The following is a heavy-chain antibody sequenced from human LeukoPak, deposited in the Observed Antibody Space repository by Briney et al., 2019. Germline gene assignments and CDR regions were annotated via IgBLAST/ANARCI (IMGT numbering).Heavy chain of an antibody. V-gene: IGHV3-21*04. J-gene: IGHJ4*02. D-gene: IGHD2-15*01. CDR2: ISSSSSYI. CDR1: GFTFSSYS. Sequence: SGGSLRLSCAASGFTFSSYSMNWVRQAPGERLEWVSSISSSSSYIYYADSVKGRFTISRDDAKNSLFLQMNSLRAEDTAVYYCAKLAPEGGIVVVVAATFDYWGQGTLVTVSS. CDR3: AKLAPEGGIVVVVAATFDY.